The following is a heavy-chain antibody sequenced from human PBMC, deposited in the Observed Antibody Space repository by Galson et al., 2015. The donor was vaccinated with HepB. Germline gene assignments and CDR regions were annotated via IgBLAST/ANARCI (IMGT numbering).Heavy chain of an antibody. J-gene: IGHJ6*03. Sequence: SLRLSCAASGFTFSSYSMNWVRQAPGKGLEWVSYISSSGDTMYYADSVKGRLTISRDNAKNSLYLQMNSLRAEDTAVFYCARGKRDTMVQGIIPNYYYYHYMDVWGKGTTVTVSS. CDR3: ARGKRDTMVQGIIPNYYYYHYMDV. V-gene: IGHV3-48*01. D-gene: IGHD3-10*01. CDR2: ISSSGDTM. CDR1: GFTFSSYS.